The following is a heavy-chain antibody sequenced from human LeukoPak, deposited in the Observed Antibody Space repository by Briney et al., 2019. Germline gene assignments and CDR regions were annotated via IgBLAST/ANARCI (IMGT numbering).Heavy chain of an antibody. V-gene: IGHV3-20*04. CDR3: AKDQVDSSSWLFDY. CDR1: GFTFDDYG. J-gene: IGHJ4*02. D-gene: IGHD6-13*01. Sequence: GGSLRLSCAASGFTFDDYGMSWVRQAPGKGLEWVSGINWNGGSTGYADSVKGRFTISRDNAKNSLYLQMNSLRADDTAVYYCAKDQVDSSSWLFDYWGQGTLVTVSS. CDR2: INWNGGST.